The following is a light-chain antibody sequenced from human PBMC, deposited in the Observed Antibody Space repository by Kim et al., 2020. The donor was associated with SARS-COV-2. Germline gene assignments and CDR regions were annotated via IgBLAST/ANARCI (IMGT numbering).Light chain of an antibody. CDR1: NSNIGRHY. V-gene: IGLV1-47*01. CDR3: ASWDDSLTPLYV. J-gene: IGLJ1*01. CDR2: RNN. Sequence: ELTQPPSASGTPGQTVIISCSGNNSNIGRHYVYWYQQFPGTAPRLLISRNNLRPSGVPDRFSGSKSGTSASLTISGLRSEYEADYYCASWDDSLTPLYVFATRTKVTVL.